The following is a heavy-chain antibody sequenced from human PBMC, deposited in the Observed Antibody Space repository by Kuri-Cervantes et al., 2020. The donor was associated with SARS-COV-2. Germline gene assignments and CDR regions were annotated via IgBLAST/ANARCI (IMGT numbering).Heavy chain of an antibody. D-gene: IGHD1-20*01. V-gene: IGHV3-7*01. Sequence: GESLKISCAASGFTFSNYWMSWVRQIPGKGLEWVANIRQDGIEKYHADSVKGRFTISRDNANNSLYLQMNSLRVEDTAIYYCARVITGSYYWGQGTLVTVSS. J-gene: IGHJ4*02. CDR3: ARVITGSYY. CDR1: GFTFSNYW. CDR2: IRQDGIEK.